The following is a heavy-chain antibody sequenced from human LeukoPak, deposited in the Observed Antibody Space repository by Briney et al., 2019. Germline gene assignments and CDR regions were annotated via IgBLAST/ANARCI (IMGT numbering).Heavy chain of an antibody. Sequence: GSLRLSCAASGFTFSSYWMSWVRQAPGKGLEWVANIKQDGSEKYVDSVKGRFTISRDNAKNSLYLQMNSLRAEDTAVYYCASEHQTYYYDSSGPYFDYWGQGTLVTVSS. V-gene: IGHV3-7*01. CDR1: GFTFSSYW. CDR3: ASEHQTYYYDSSGPYFDY. D-gene: IGHD3-22*01. J-gene: IGHJ4*02. CDR2: IKQDGSEK.